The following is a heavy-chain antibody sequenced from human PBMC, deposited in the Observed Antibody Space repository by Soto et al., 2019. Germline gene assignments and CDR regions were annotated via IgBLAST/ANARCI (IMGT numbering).Heavy chain of an antibody. J-gene: IGHJ6*02. V-gene: IGHV4-31*03. Sequence: SETLSLTCTVSGGSISCGGYYWSWIRQHPGKGLEWIGYIYYSGSTYYNPSLKSRVTISVDTSKNQFSLKLSSVTAADTAVYYCARDRGADRGYYYGMDVWGQGTTVTVSS. CDR1: GGSISCGGYY. D-gene: IGHD1-26*01. CDR2: IYYSGST. CDR3: ARDRGADRGYYYGMDV.